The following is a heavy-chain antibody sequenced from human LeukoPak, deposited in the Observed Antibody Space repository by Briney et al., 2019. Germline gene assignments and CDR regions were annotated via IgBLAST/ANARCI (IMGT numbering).Heavy chain of an antibody. Sequence: SETLSLTCVVSGYSIRNDYYWGWIRQPPGKGLEWIGNIYHRGGSYYNPSLKSRVTILGETSKNQLSLKLSSVTATDTAVYYCAKAGTTGIHHWFDPWGQRNLVTVS. CDR2: IYHRGGS. CDR1: GYSIRNDYY. CDR3: AKAGTTGIHHWFDP. D-gene: IGHD1-1*01. V-gene: IGHV4-38-2*01. J-gene: IGHJ5*02.